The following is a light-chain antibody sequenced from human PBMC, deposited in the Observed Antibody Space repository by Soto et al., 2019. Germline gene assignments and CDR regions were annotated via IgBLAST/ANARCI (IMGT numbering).Light chain of an antibody. CDR1: SIDVGNYNR. V-gene: IGLV2-18*02. Sequence: QSALTQPPSVSGSPGQSVAISCTGTSIDVGNYNRVSWYQQPPGSAPKLILYDVSNQPSGVPDRFSGSKSGNTASLTISGLQADDEADYYCSSYTTSSTYVFGTGTKVTVL. CDR3: SSYTTSSTYV. CDR2: DVS. J-gene: IGLJ1*01.